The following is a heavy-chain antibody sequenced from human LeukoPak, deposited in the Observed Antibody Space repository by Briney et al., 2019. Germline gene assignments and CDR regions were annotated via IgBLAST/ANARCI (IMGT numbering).Heavy chain of an antibody. J-gene: IGHJ6*02. CDR2: MSYDESKQ. V-gene: IGHV3-30-3*01. D-gene: IGHD2-2*01. Sequence: PGGFLRLSCAASGFTFSSSSMHWVRQAPGKGLEWVAVMSYDESKQYYADSVKGRFIISRDNSRNTLYLQMNSLRTEDTAVYYCARGYCSSTTCTSGYYYGMDVRGQGTTVTVSS. CDR3: ARGYCSSTTCTSGYYYGMDV. CDR1: GFTFSSSS.